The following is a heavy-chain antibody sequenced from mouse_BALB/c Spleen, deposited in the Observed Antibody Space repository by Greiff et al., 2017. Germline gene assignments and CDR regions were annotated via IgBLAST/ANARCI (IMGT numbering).Heavy chain of an antibody. D-gene: IGHD2-12*01. CDR3: AKSYEGDAMDY. CDR1: GYTFTSYW. V-gene: IGHV1S81*02. Sequence: QVQLQQPGAELVKPGASVKLSCKASGYTFTSYWMHWVKQRPGQGLEWIGEINPSNGRTNYNEKFKSKATLTVDKSSSTAYMQLSSLTSEDSAVYYCAKSYEGDAMDYWGQGTSVTVSS. J-gene: IGHJ4*01. CDR2: INPSNGRT.